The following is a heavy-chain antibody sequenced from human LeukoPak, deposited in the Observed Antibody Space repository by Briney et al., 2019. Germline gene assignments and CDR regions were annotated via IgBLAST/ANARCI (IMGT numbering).Heavy chain of an antibody. V-gene: IGHV1-2*02. D-gene: IGHD2-15*01. J-gene: IGHJ4*02. Sequence: ASVKVSCEASGYTFTDYYIHWVRRAPGQGLEWMGWINPNSFGTNYAQKFQDRVTMTRDTSISTAYMELSRLRSDDTAIYYCARDSATLPGSYFDYWGQGTLVTVSS. CDR3: ARDSATLPGSYFDY. CDR1: GYTFTDYY. CDR2: INPNSFGT.